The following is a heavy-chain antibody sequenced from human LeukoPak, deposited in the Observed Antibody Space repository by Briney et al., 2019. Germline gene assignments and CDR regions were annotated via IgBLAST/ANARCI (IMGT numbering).Heavy chain of an antibody. D-gene: IGHD6-19*01. CDR2: ISSSSSYI. Sequence: GGSLRLSCAASGFTFSAYSMNWVRQAPGKGLEWVSCISSSSSYIYYADSVKGRFTISRDHPQNSLYLQMSSLRAEDTAVYYCAKAEGKNPTGGRWLDWGQGTLVTVSS. CDR1: GFTFSAYS. CDR3: AKAEGKNPTGGRWLD. J-gene: IGHJ4*02. V-gene: IGHV3-21*01.